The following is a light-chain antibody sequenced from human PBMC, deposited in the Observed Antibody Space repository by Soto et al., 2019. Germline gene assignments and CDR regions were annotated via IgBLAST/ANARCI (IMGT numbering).Light chain of an antibody. CDR1: QGISSA. CDR3: QQANSFPLT. Sequence: DIQMTQSPSSVSASVGDRVTITCRASQGISSALAWYQQRPGKAPNLLIYGASSLQTGVPSRFSGSGSGTDFTLTISSLQPEDFATYYCQQANSFPLTFGGGTKVEIK. CDR2: GAS. J-gene: IGKJ4*01. V-gene: IGKV1-12*01.